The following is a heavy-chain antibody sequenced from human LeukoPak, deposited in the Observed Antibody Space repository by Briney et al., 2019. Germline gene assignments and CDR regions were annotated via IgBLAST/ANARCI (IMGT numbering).Heavy chain of an antibody. CDR1: GDSISSGDYY. J-gene: IGHJ4*02. V-gene: IGHV4-30-4*08. CDR3: ARDRGSSGVDC. CDR2: IYYSGST. D-gene: IGHD2-15*01. Sequence: PSQTLSLTCTVSGDSISSGDYYWSWIRQPPGKGLEWIGYIYYSGSTSYNPSLKSRVTISGDTSKNQFSLKLSSVTAAVTAVYYCARDRGSSGVDCWGQGTLVTVSS.